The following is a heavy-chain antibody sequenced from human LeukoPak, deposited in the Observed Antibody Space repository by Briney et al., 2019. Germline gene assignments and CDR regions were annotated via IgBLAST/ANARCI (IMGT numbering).Heavy chain of an antibody. D-gene: IGHD2-8*02. CDR3: ARAGYCTGGVCYPDAFDI. J-gene: IGHJ3*02. CDR2: INHSGST. Sequence: PSETLSLTCAVYGGSFSGYYWSWIRQPPGKGLEWIGEINHSGSTNYNLSLKSRVTISVDTSKNQFSLKLSSVTAADTAVYYCARAGYCTGGVCYPDAFDIWGQGTMVTVSS. CDR1: GGSFSGYY. V-gene: IGHV4-34*01.